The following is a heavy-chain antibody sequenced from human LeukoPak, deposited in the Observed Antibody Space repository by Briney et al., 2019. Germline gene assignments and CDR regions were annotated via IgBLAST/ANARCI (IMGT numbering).Heavy chain of an antibody. D-gene: IGHD3-10*01. J-gene: IGHJ5*02. V-gene: IGHV1-2*02. CDR1: GYTFTGYY. Sequence: GASVKVSCKASGYTFTGYYTHWVRQAPGQGLEWMGWINPNSGGTNYAQKFQGRVTMTRDTSISTAYMELSRLRSDDTAVYYCARVPLVRGVYNWFDPWGQGTLVTVSS. CDR3: ARVPLVRGVYNWFDP. CDR2: INPNSGGT.